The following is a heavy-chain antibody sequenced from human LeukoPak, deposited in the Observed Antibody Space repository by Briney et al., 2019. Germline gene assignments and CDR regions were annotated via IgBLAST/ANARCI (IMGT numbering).Heavy chain of an antibody. CDR3: AKEEDYGDYTDY. Sequence: GRSLRLSCAASGFTFSSYGMHWVRQAPGKGLEWVAVISYDGSNKYYADSVKGRFTISRDNSKNTLYLQINSLRAEDTAVYYCAKEEDYGDYTDYWGQGTLVTVSS. CDR2: ISYDGSNK. CDR1: GFTFSSYG. V-gene: IGHV3-30*18. J-gene: IGHJ4*02. D-gene: IGHD4-17*01.